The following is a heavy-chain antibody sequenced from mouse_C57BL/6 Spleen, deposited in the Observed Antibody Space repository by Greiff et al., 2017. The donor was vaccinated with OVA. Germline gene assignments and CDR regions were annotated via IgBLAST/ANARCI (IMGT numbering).Heavy chain of an antibody. Sequence: VQLQQPGAELVMPGASVKLSCKASGYTFTSYWMHWVKQRPGQGLEWIGEIDPSDSYTNYNQKFKGKSTLTVDKSSSTAYMQLSSLTSEDSAVYDCARRDIVTYAMDYWGQGTSVTVSS. J-gene: IGHJ4*01. CDR3: ARRDIVTYAMDY. CDR1: GYTFTSYW. V-gene: IGHV1-69*01. D-gene: IGHD2-13*01. CDR2: IDPSDSYT.